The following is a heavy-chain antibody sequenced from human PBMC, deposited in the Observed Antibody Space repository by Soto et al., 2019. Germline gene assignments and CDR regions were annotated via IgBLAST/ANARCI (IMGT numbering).Heavy chain of an antibody. V-gene: IGHV3-23*01. CDR3: AKDKMEQWLVGGYFDY. CDR2: TIDDGGRA. CDR1: GFTFNRYA. J-gene: IGHJ4*02. Sequence: HPGGSLRLSCSASGFTFNRYAMSWVRQAPEKGLEWVSATIDDGGRAYYADSVKGRFTISRDNFKNTLSLQMNSLRAEDTAVYYCAKDKMEQWLVGGYFDYWGQGTQVTAPQ. D-gene: IGHD6-19*01.